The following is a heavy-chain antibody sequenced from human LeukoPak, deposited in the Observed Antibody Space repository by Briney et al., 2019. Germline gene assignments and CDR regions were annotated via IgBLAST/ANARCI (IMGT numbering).Heavy chain of an antibody. CDR2: ISSGSSYI. J-gene: IGHJ4*02. CDR3: ARPYYVAANYYFDY. Sequence: GGPLRLSCAAYGFTFSSYSMNWVRQAPGKGLEWVSSISSGSSYIYYADSVKGRFTISRDNAKNSLYLQMNSLRAEDTAVYYCARPYYVAANYYFDYWGQGTLVTVSS. CDR1: GFTFSSYS. V-gene: IGHV3-21*01. D-gene: IGHD1-26*01.